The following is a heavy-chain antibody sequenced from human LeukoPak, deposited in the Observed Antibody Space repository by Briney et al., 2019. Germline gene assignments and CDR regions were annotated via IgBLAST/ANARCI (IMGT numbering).Heavy chain of an antibody. D-gene: IGHD1-7*01. CDR3: ARRLRSAPGTWPWYFDY. Sequence: PSETLSLTCTVSGGSISTYQWSWIRQPPGKGLEWIGYISDSGSTSYNPSLKSRVTISVDTSKNQFSLKLSSVTAADTAVYYCARRLRSAPGTWPWYFDYWGQGTLVTVSS. CDR2: ISDSGST. CDR1: GGSISTYQ. J-gene: IGHJ4*02. V-gene: IGHV4-59*08.